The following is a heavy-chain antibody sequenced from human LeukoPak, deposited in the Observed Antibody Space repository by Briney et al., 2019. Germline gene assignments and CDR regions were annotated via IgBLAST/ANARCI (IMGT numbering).Heavy chain of an antibody. V-gene: IGHV3-30*02. CDR2: LHYEGGKT. J-gene: IGHJ4*02. CDR3: ARGFGVVID. CDR1: GFTFTNYG. Sequence: GGSLRLSCEATGFTFTNYGMHWVRQAPGKGLEWVAFLHYEGGKTYYTESVRGRFSISRDNSKNTVYLQLNSLRPEDTAVYYCARGFGVVIDWGQGTLVTVSS. D-gene: IGHD3-3*01.